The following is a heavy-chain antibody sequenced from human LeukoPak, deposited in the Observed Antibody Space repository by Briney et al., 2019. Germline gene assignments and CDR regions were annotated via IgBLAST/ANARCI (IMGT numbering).Heavy chain of an antibody. D-gene: IGHD6-19*01. CDR3: ARFRRADLAGTGVRWFDP. CDR2: IKQDGSEK. V-gene: IGHV3-7*01. J-gene: IGHJ5*02. CDR1: GFTFSSYW. Sequence: PGGSLRLSCAASGFTFSSYWMSWVRQAPGKGLEWVANIKQDGSEKYYVDSVKGRFTISRDNAKNSLYLQMNSLRAEDTAVYYCARFRRADLAGTGVRWFDPWGQGTLVTVSS.